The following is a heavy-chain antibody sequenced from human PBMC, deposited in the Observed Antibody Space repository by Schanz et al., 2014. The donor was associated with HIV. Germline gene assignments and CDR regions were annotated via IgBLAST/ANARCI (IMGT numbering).Heavy chain of an antibody. J-gene: IGHJ4*02. V-gene: IGHV1-69*01. CDR2: ITPIFDTA. CDR3: ARYLGGDDGDFYFDY. CDR1: GYSFNDYG. D-gene: IGHD4-17*01. Sequence: QVQLVQSGAEVKKPGASVRVSCKASGYSFNDYGVSWMRQAPGQGLEWMGGITPIFDTANYAQKFQGRVTITADESTSTAYMELSSLRSEDTAVYYCARYLGGDDGDFYFDYWGQGTLVTVSS.